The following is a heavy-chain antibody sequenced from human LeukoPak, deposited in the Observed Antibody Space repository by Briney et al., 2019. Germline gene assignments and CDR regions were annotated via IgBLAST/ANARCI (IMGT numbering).Heavy chain of an antibody. V-gene: IGHV4-4*07. J-gene: IGHJ6*03. Sequence: SETLSLTCGVSGGAISSYYWSWIRQPAGKGLEWIGRLYTSGSTKNNPSLQSRVTISADSSKNQFSLNLTSVTAADTAVYFRAREGYSVGYYMDVWGKGTTVTVSS. D-gene: IGHD4-11*01. CDR2: LYTSGST. CDR3: AREGYSVGYYMDV. CDR1: GGAISSYY.